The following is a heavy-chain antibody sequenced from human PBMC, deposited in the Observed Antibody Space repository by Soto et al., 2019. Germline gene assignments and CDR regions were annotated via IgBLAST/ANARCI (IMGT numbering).Heavy chain of an antibody. J-gene: IGHJ5*02. V-gene: IGHV3-30-3*01. CDR3: VRIGVGYSCGSGFDP. D-gene: IGHD5-18*01. CDR2: IKHDGTIK. CDR1: GFNFGVYS. Sequence: QVHLVESGGGVVRPGTSLRLSCAASGFNFGVYSMNWVRQAPGKGLEWVAVIKHDGTIKYHADSVKGRFTISRDNSMNTLYLQLNSLRVEDTAVYYCVRIGVGYSCGSGFDPWGQGTLVTVSS.